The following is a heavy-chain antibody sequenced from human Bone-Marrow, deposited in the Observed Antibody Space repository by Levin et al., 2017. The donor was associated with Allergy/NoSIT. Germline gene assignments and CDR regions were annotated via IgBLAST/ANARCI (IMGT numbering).Heavy chain of an antibody. Sequence: SETLSLTCGVSGESISSGGYSWSCIRQPPGKGLEWIAHIYQSGTTYYNPSLKSRVTMSLDMSKNQFSLKLSSVTAADTAVYYCARVIASGIDTWGQGTLVTVSS. CDR3: ARVIASGIDT. CDR1: GESISSGGYS. CDR2: IYQSGTT. D-gene: IGHD3-10*01. V-gene: IGHV4-30-2*01. J-gene: IGHJ5*02.